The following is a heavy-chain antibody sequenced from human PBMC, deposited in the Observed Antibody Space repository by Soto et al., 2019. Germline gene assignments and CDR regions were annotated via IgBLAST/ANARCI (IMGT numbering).Heavy chain of an antibody. Sequence: GGSLRLSCAASGFSFSDENMNWVRQAPGKGLEWVSYIGGSGSLIFYGDSVKGRFTVSRDNARNSLYLQMNSLSAEDTAVYYCARGLGSSWFFLWGQGTLVTVSS. CDR2: IGGSGSLI. CDR3: ARGLGSSWFFL. D-gene: IGHD6-13*01. CDR1: GFSFSDEN. J-gene: IGHJ5*02. V-gene: IGHV3-48*04.